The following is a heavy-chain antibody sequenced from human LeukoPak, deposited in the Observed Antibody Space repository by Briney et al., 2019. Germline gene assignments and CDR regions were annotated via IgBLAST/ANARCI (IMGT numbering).Heavy chain of an antibody. Sequence: SETLSLTCAVYGGSFSGDYWSWIRQPPGKGLEWIGEINHSGSTNYNPSLKSRVTISVDTSKNQFSLKLSSVTAADTAVYYCARGIQLLYWGQGTLVTVSS. V-gene: IGHV4-34*01. CDR2: INHSGST. D-gene: IGHD5-18*01. J-gene: IGHJ4*02. CDR1: GGSFSGDY. CDR3: ARGIQLLY.